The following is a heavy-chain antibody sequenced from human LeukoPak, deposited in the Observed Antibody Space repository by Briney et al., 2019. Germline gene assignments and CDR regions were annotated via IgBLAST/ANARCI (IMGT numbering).Heavy chain of an antibody. CDR3: ARDHRDYYYYYYMDV. CDR2: IYTSGST. J-gene: IGHJ6*03. Sequence: SETLSLTCTVSGGSISSGSYYWSWIRQPAGKGLEWIGRIYTSGSTNYNPSLKSRVTISVDTSKNQFSLKLSSVTAADTVVYYCARDHRDYYYYYYMDVWGKGTTVTVSS. CDR1: GGSISSGSYY. V-gene: IGHV4-61*02.